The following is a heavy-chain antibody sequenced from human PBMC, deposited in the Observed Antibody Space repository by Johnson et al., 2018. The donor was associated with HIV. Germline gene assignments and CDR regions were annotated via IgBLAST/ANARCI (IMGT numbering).Heavy chain of an antibody. J-gene: IGHJ3*02. Sequence: VQLVESGGVVVQPGGSLRLSCAASGFTFDDYAMHWVRQAPGKGLEWVSGISWNSGSIGYADSVKGRFTISRDNAKNSLYLQMNSLRGEDTAVYYCARICGGDCWYDAFDIWGQGTMVTVSS. CDR3: ARICGGDCWYDAFDI. V-gene: IGHV3-9*01. CDR1: GFTFDDYA. CDR2: ISWNSGSI. D-gene: IGHD2-21*02.